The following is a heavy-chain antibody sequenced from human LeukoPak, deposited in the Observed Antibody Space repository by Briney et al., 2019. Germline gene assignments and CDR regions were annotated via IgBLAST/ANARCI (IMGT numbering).Heavy chain of an antibody. D-gene: IGHD1-14*01. J-gene: IGHJ2*01. CDR2: LLYSGSP. V-gene: IGHV4-59*01. CDR1: GVSISGY. CDR3: ARTGRRGYFDL. Sequence: SETLSLTCNVSGVSISGYWSWVRQSPGKGLEWIASLLYSGSPHYNPSLRSRVAISADTSESQISLKLTSVTTADTAVYHCARTGRRGYFDLWGRGTLVTVSS.